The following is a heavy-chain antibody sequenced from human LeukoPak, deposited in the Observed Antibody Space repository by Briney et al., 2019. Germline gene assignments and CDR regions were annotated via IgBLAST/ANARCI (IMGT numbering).Heavy chain of an antibody. CDR1: GFAFSNYL. D-gene: IGHD4-23*01. V-gene: IGHV3-33*01. J-gene: IGHJ4*02. Sequence: GGSLRLSCAASGFAFSNYLMHWVRQAPGKGLESVALVLKDGDNKNYADSVKERFTISRDNSKNTVYLQMNSLRVEDTAVYYCASDSGGSFGHWGQGTLVTVSS. CDR3: ASDSGGSFGH. CDR2: VLKDGDNK.